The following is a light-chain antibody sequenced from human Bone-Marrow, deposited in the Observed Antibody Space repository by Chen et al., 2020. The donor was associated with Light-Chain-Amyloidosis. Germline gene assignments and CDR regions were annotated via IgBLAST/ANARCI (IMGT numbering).Light chain of an antibody. CDR2: RDT. CDR3: QSADSSGTYEVI. CDR1: DLPTKY. J-gene: IGLJ2*01. V-gene: IGLV3-25*03. Sequence: SYELTQPPSVSGSPGQTARVTCSGDDLPTKYAYWYQKKPGQAPVLVIQRDTERPSGISERFSGSSSGTTATLTISGVQSEDEADYHCQSADSSGTYEVIFGGGTKLTVL.